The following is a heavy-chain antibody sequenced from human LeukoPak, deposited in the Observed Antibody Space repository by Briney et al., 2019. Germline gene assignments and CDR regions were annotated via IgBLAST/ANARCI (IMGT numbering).Heavy chain of an antibody. CDR2: ISYDGSNK. V-gene: IGHV3-30*01. CDR3: ARDVISTAYCGGDCYQGA. J-gene: IGHJ5*02. D-gene: IGHD2-21*02. CDR1: GFTFSSYA. Sequence: GGSLRLSCAASGFTFSSYAMHWVRQAPGKGLEGVAVISYDGSNKYYADSVKGRFTISRDNSKKTLYLQMNSLRAEDTAVYYCARDVISTAYCGGDCYQGAWGQGTLVTVPS.